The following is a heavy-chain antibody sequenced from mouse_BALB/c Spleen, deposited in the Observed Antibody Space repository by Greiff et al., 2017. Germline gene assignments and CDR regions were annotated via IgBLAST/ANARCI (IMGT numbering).Heavy chain of an antibody. V-gene: IGHV5-9*03. CDR3: ARFYYRSYAMDY. CDR1: GFTFSSYT. D-gene: IGHD2-14*01. Sequence: EVKLVESGGGLVKPGGSLKLSCAASGFTFSSYTMSWVRQTPEKRLEWVATISSGGGNTYYPDSVKGRFTISRDNAKNNLYLQMSSLRSEDTALYYCARFYYRSYAMDYWGQGTSVTVSS. CDR2: ISSGGGNT. J-gene: IGHJ4*01.